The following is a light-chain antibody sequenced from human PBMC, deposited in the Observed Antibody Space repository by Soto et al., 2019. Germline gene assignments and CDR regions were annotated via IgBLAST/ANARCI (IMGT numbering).Light chain of an antibody. CDR2: DVS. Sequence: QSALTQPASVSGSPGQSIAISCTGTSSDVGAYNSVSWYQQYPGKAPKLMIHDVSNRPSGVSNRFSGSKSGNTACLTISGLQAEDEADYYCSSYTSSSSYVFGSGTKLTVL. CDR1: SSDVGAYNS. V-gene: IGLV2-14*01. J-gene: IGLJ1*01. CDR3: SSYTSSSSYV.